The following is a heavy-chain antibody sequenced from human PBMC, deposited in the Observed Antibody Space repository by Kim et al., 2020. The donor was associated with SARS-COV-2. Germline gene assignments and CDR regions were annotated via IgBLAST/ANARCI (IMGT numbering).Heavy chain of an antibody. Sequence: GESLKISCKGSGYSFTSYWIGWVRQMPGKGLEWRGIIYPGDSDTRYSPSFQGQVTISADKSISTAYLQWSSLKASDTAMYYCATRYCSGGSCSWYFDLWGRGTLVTVSS. V-gene: IGHV5-51*01. D-gene: IGHD2-15*01. CDR3: ATRYCSGGSCSWYFDL. CDR1: GYSFTSYW. J-gene: IGHJ2*01. CDR2: IYPGDSDT.